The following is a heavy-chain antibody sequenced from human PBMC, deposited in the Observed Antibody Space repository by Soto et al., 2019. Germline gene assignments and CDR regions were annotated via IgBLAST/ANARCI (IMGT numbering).Heavy chain of an antibody. CDR1: GFTFSSYA. V-gene: IGHV3-23*01. CDR2: ISGSGGST. Sequence: EVQLLESGGGLVQPGGSLRLSCAASGFTFSSYAMSWVRQAPGKGLEWVSAISGSGGSTYYADSVKGRFTISRDNSKNTLYLQLNSLRAEDTAVYYCAKDLQVRWLIDYWGQGTLVTVSS. D-gene: IGHD4-17*01. CDR3: AKDLQVRWLIDY. J-gene: IGHJ4*02.